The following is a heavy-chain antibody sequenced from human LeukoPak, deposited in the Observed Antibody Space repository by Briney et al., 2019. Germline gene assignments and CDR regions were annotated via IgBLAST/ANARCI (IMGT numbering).Heavy chain of an antibody. V-gene: IGHV1-2*02. J-gene: IGHJ4*02. D-gene: IGHD3-10*01. Sequence: GASVKVSCKASGYTFTAYYMHWVRQAPGQGLEWMGWINPSSGGTNYAQKFQGRVIMTRDTSISTAYMELSRLRSDDTAVCYCASPSNYGSGSQLNYWGQGTLVTVSS. CDR3: ASPSNYGSGSQLNY. CDR1: GYTFTAYY. CDR2: INPSSGGT.